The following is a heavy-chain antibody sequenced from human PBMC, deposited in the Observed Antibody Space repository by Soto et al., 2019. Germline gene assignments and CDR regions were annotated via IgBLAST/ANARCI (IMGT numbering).Heavy chain of an antibody. CDR2: ISWNSGSI. D-gene: IGHD4-17*01. V-gene: IGHV3-9*01. CDR3: AAGYGDRYYYYGMDV. Sequence: GGSLRLSCAASGFTFDDYAMHWVRQAPGKGLEWVSGISWNSGSIGYADSVKGRFTISRDNAKNSLYLQVNSLRAEDTALYYCAAGYGDRYYYYGMDVWGQGTTVTVSS. CDR1: GFTFDDYA. J-gene: IGHJ6*02.